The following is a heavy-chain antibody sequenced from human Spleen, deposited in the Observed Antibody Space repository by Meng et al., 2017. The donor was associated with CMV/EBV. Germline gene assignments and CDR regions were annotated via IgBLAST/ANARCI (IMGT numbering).Heavy chain of an antibody. Sequence: GESLKISCATSGFTFDDHGMGWVRQAPGKGLEWVAGINWNDGSTAYGDSVQGRFTNSRDNAKNSLYLQMNSLRAEDTALYYCARYGGSMGGYYYGLDVWGQGTTVTVSS. CDR2: INWNDGST. D-gene: IGHD3-16*01. CDR1: GFTFDDHG. V-gene: IGHV3-20*04. J-gene: IGHJ6*02. CDR3: ARYGGSMGGYYYGLDV.